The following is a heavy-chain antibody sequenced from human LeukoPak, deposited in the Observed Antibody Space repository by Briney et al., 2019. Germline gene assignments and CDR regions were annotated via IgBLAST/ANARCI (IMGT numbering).Heavy chain of an antibody. Sequence: GASVKVSCKASGYTFTGYYMHWVRQAPGQGLEWMGWMNPNSGNTGYAQKFQGRVTMTRNTSISTAYMELSSLRSEDTAVYYCARVIYDSSGYSWFDPWGQGTLVTVSS. CDR2: MNPNSGNT. D-gene: IGHD3-22*01. CDR3: ARVIYDSSGYSWFDP. J-gene: IGHJ5*02. V-gene: IGHV1-8*02. CDR1: GYTFTGYY.